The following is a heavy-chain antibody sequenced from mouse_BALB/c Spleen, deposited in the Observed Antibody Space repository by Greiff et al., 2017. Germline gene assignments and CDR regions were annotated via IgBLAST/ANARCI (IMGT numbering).Heavy chain of an antibody. J-gene: IGHJ4*01. CDR2: ISSGSGTI. Sequence: EVQLMESGGGLVQPGGSRKLSCAASGFTFSSFGMHWVRQAPEKGLEWVAYISSGSGTIYYADTVKGRFTIARDNPKNTLFLQMTSLRSEDTAMYYCARSGTTGAMDYWGQGTSVTVSS. V-gene: IGHV5-17*02. CDR3: ARSGTTGAMDY. D-gene: IGHD3-1*01. CDR1: GFTFSSFG.